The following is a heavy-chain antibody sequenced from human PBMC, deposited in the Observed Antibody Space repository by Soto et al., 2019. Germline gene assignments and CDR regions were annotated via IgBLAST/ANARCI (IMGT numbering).Heavy chain of an antibody. D-gene: IGHD3-22*01. J-gene: IGHJ4*02. CDR1: GFIFSGSA. CDR2: IRGKANNFAT. CDR3: TRHPPNYYDSDGFFAY. Sequence: EVQLVESGGGLVQPGGSLKLSCSGSGFIFSGSAIHWVRQAPGKGLEWVARIRGKANNFATTYIASVRGRFTISRDESKKSAYLHMNCLKREDTAVYYCTRHPPNYYDSDGFFAYWGQGTLVTVSS. V-gene: IGHV3-73*01.